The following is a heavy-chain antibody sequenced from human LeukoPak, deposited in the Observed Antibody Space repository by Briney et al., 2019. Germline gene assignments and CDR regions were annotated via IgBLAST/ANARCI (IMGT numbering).Heavy chain of an antibody. CDR2: INWNGGST. CDR1: GFTFDDYG. Sequence: TGGSLRLSCAASGFTFDDYGMSWVRQAPGKGREWVSGINWNGGSTVYADSVKGRFTISRDNAKNSLYLQMNSLRAEDTALYYCARDTSVYSGSYGAFDIWGQGTMVTVSS. V-gene: IGHV3-20*04. CDR3: ARDTSVYSGSYGAFDI. J-gene: IGHJ3*02. D-gene: IGHD1-26*01.